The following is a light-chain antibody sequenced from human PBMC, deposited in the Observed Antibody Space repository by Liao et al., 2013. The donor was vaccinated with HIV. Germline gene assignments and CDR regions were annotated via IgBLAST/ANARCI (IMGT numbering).Light chain of an antibody. J-gene: IGLJ2*01. CDR3: QAWDSSTVV. CDR2: YDS. V-gene: IGLV3-21*01. CDR1: NIGSKS. Sequence: GSVAPGKTARITCGGNNIGSKSVHWYQQKPGQAPVLVIYYDSKRPSGIPERFSGSNSGNTATLTISGTQAMDEADYYCQAWDSSTVVFGGGTKLTVL.